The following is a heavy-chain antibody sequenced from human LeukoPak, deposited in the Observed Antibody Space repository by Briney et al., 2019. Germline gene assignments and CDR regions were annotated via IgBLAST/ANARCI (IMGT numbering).Heavy chain of an antibody. CDR1: GFTFSSYG. Sequence: PGRSLRLSCAASGFTFSSYGMHWVRQAPGKGLEWVAATWYDGSNKYYADSVKGRFTISRDNSKNTLYLQMNSLRAEDTAVYFCARGGHCSTTSCSNYDGMDVWGQGTTPTVSS. J-gene: IGHJ6*02. D-gene: IGHD2-2*01. CDR2: TWYDGSNK. CDR3: ARGGHCSTTSCSNYDGMDV. V-gene: IGHV3-33*01.